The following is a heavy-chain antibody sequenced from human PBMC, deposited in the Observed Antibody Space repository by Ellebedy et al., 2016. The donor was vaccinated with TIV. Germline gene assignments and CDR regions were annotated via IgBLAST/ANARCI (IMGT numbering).Heavy chain of an antibody. CDR2: IHYSGTS. CDR1: TGSISSDRHW. CDR3: GRHERAVATHRGAFDL. V-gene: IGHV4-39*01. J-gene: IGHJ3*01. Sequence: MPSETLSLTCTFSTGSISSDRHWLAWIRQAPGQGLEWIACIHYSGTSHYNPSLKGRVTISVDTPKNQFSLKLTSVTAADTAVYYCGRHERAVATHRGAFDLWGQGTMVTVSS. D-gene: IGHD5-12*01.